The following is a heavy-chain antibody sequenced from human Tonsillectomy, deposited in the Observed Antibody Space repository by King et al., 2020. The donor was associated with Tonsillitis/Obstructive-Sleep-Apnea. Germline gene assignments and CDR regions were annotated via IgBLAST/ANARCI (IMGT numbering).Heavy chain of an antibody. Sequence: VQLQQWGAGLLKPSETLSLTCAVYGGSFSGYYWNWIRQPPGKGLEGIGEINHSGSTHYNPSLQSRVTISLDTSKNQFSLKLSSVTAADTAVYYCARDKLITMVQGDAFEIWGQGTMVTVSS. CDR2: INHSGST. CDR1: GGSFSGYY. J-gene: IGHJ3*02. CDR3: ARDKLITMVQGDAFEI. D-gene: IGHD3-10*01. V-gene: IGHV4-34*01.